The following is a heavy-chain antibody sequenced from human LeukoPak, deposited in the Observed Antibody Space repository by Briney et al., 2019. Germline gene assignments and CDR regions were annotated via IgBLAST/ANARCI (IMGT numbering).Heavy chain of an antibody. J-gene: IGHJ3*02. CDR2: INHSGST. CDR1: GGSFSGYY. D-gene: IGHD3-3*01. Sequence: SETLSLTCAVYGGSFSGYYWSWIRQPPGKGLEWIGEINHSGSTNYNPSLKSRVTISVDTSKNQFSLKLSSVTAADTAVYYCASGGDFWGGYAFDIWGQGTMVTVSS. V-gene: IGHV4-34*01. CDR3: ASGGDFWGGYAFDI.